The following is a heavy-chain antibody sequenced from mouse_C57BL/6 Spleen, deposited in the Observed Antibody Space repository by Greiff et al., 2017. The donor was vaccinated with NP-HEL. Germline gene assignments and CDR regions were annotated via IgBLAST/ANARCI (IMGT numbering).Heavy chain of an antibody. CDR3: ASPYTTSEGYYAMDY. CDR1: GYTFTSSW. Sequence: QVQLQQPGAELVKPGASVKMSCKASGYTFTSSWITWVKQRPGQGLEWIGDIYPGSGSTNYNEKFKGKAPLTADTSSSPPYMQHSSLTSEDSAVYYGASPYTTSEGYYAMDYWGQGTSVTVSS. CDR2: IYPGSGST. V-gene: IGHV1-55*01. J-gene: IGHJ4*01. D-gene: IGHD5-5*01.